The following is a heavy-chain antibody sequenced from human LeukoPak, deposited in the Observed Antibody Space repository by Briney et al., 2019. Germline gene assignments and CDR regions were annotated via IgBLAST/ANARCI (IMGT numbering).Heavy chain of an antibody. D-gene: IGHD3-16*01. CDR3: ARDDVRLGELFPLDY. V-gene: IGHV3-7*01. CDR1: GFTFSDYY. Sequence: PGGSLRLSCAASGFTFSDYYMSWIRQAPGKGLEWVANIRQDGSEKYYVDSMRGRFTISRDNAKNSLYLQMNSLRAEDTAVYYCARDDVRLGELFPLDYWGQGTLVTVSS. CDR2: IRQDGSEK. J-gene: IGHJ4*02.